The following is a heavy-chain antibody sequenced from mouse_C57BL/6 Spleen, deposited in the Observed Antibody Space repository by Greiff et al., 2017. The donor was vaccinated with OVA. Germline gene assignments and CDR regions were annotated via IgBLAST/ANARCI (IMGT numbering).Heavy chain of an antibody. V-gene: IGHV6-3*01. CDR2: IRLKSDNYAT. D-gene: IGHD2-4*01. CDR3: TGPPLYYEYDVEDYYAMDY. Sequence: EVMLVESGGGLVQPGGSMKLSCVASGFTFSNYWMNWVRQSPEKGLEWVAQIRLKSDNYATHYAESVKGRFTISRDDSKSSVYLQMNNLRAEDTGSYYCTGPPLYYEYDVEDYYAMDYWGQGTSVTVSS. J-gene: IGHJ4*01. CDR1: GFTFSNYW.